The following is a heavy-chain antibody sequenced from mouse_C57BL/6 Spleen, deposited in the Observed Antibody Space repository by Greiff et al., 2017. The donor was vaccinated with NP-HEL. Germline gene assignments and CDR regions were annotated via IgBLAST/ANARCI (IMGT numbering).Heavy chain of an antibody. Sequence: QVHVKQSGAELVRPGTSVKVSCKASGYAFTNYLIEWVKQRPGQGLEWIGVINPGSGGTNYNEKFKGKATLTADKSSSTAYMQLSSLTSEDSAVYFCARSDYGSRRDYFDYWGQGTTLTVSS. CDR3: ARSDYGSRRDYFDY. CDR1: GYAFTNYL. J-gene: IGHJ2*01. V-gene: IGHV1-54*01. D-gene: IGHD1-1*01. CDR2: INPGSGGT.